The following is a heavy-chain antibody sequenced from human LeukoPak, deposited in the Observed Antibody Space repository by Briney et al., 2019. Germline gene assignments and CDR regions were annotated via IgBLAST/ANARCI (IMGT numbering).Heavy chain of an antibody. J-gene: IGHJ4*02. V-gene: IGHV1-24*01. D-gene: IGHD3-9*01. CDR3: ATSPVYDILTGYYY. CDR1: GYTLTELS. Sequence: ASVKVSCKVSGYTLTELSMHWVRQAPGKGLEWMGGFDPEDGETICAQKFQGRVTMTEDTSTDTAYMELSSLRSEDTAVYYCATSPVYDILTGYYYWGQGTLVTVSS. CDR2: FDPEDGET.